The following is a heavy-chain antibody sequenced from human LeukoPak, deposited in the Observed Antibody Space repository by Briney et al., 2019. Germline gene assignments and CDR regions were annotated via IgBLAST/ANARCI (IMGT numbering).Heavy chain of an antibody. J-gene: IGHJ4*02. CDR2: ISTYNGHT. CDR1: GYTFIDYG. V-gene: IGHV1-18*01. D-gene: IGHD6-13*01. CDR3: ARDAAAAGPFDY. Sequence: RASVKVSCKASGYTFIDYGVSWVRQAPGQGLEWMGWISTYNGHTYYAQKLQGRVTMTTDTSTSTAYMELRSLRSDDPAVYYCARDAAAAGPFDYWGQGTLVTVSS.